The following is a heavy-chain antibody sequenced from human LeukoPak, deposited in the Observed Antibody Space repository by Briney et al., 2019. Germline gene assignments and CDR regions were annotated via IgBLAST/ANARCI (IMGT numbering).Heavy chain of an antibody. CDR3: ARGGAAAGRNYYYMDV. Sequence: PSETLSLTCAVYGGSFSGYYWSWIRHPPGKGLEWIGEINHSGSTNYNPSLKSRVTISVDMSKNQFSLKLSSVTAADTAVYYCARGGAAAGRNYYYMDVWGKGTTVTVSS. CDR2: INHSGST. V-gene: IGHV4-34*01. CDR1: GGSFSGYY. D-gene: IGHD6-13*01. J-gene: IGHJ6*03.